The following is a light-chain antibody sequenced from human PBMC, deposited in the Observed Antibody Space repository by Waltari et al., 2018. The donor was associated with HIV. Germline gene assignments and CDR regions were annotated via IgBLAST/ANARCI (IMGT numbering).Light chain of an antibody. CDR2: KDT. CDR3: QAWDRGVV. CDR1: QLGDKF. Sequence: SYELTQPPSASVFPGQTASITCSGDQLGDKFVCWYQQRPGQSLVLVMYKDTRRPSGIPARFSGSNSGNTATLTITGTQSMDEADYYCQAWDRGVVFGGGTKLTVL. J-gene: IGLJ2*01. V-gene: IGLV3-1*01.